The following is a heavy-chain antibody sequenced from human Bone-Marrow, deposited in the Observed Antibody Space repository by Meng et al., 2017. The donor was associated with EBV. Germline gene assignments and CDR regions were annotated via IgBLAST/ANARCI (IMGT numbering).Heavy chain of an antibody. CDR2: FIPVSGAP. Sequence: QVQVVQSGADVKKPGSSMRFSCKSPGGTFSIDAVSWVRQAPGQGLEWMGGFIPVSGAPHYARKFQDRVTITADESTSTHYMDLNNLKSEDTAMYYCASESRRGFTPDYWGQGTLVTVSS. V-gene: IGHV1-69*01. D-gene: IGHD3-10*01. CDR3: ASESRRGFTPDY. CDR1: GGTFSIDA. J-gene: IGHJ4*02.